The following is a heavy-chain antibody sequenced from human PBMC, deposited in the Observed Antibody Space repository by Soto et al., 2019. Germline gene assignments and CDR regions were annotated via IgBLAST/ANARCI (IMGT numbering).Heavy chain of an antibody. D-gene: IGHD2-2*02. J-gene: IGHJ4*02. V-gene: IGHV3-23*01. Sequence: GGSLRLSCAASGFTFRTYAMNWVRQAPGKGLEWVSTISGSNGRTYYADSVKGRFTISRDNSKDTLFLQMNSLRAEDTAIYYCAGELDIVVVPSAISYWGQGTLVTVSS. CDR3: AGELDIVVVPSAISY. CDR2: ISGSNGRT. CDR1: GFTFRTYA.